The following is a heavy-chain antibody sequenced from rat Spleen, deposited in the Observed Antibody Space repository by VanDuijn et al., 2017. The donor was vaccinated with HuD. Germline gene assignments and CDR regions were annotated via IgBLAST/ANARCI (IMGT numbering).Heavy chain of an antibody. Sequence: EVQLVESGGGLVQPGNSLKLSCVASGFTFSNYWMTWIRQAPGKGLEWVASITNSGGSTYYPDSVKGRFTISRDNAESTLYLQMNSLRSEDTATYYCARHGYGGYSGSFAYWGQGVMVTVSS. CDR3: ARHGYGGYSGSFAY. CDR2: ITNSGGST. D-gene: IGHD1-11*01. CDR1: GFTFSNYW. J-gene: IGHJ2*01. V-gene: IGHV5-31*01.